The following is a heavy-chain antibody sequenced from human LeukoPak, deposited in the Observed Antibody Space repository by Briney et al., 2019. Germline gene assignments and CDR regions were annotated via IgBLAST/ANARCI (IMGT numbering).Heavy chain of an antibody. V-gene: IGHV1-2*02. D-gene: IGHD3-22*01. Sequence: ASVKVSCKASGYTFTGYYMHWVRQAPGQGLEWMGWINPNSGGTNYAQKFQGRVTMTRDTSISTAYMELSRLRSDDTAVHYCARGYYYDSSGYYGNGAFDIWGKGTMVTVSS. CDR2: INPNSGGT. CDR1: GYTFTGYY. J-gene: IGHJ3*02. CDR3: ARGYYYDSSGYYGNGAFDI.